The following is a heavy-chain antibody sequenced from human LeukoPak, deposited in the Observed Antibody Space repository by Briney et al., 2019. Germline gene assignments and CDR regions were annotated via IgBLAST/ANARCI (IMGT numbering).Heavy chain of an antibody. CDR2: IYPGDSDT. CDR1: GYNFTTFW. D-gene: IGHD2-15*01. J-gene: IGHJ4*02. V-gene: IGHV5-51*01. Sequence: KGGESLKISCKTSGYNFTTFWIGWVRQKPGKGLEWMGIIYPGDSDTRYCPSFQGHVHISGEKPINTVYLHWNSLKASDTAMYYCARLSGGYCSGGSCYGNDYCGQGTLGTVSS. CDR3: ARLSGGYCSGGSCYGNDY.